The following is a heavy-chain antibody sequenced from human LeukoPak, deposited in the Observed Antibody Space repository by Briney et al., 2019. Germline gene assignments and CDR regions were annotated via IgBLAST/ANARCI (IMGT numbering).Heavy chain of an antibody. CDR1: GYSISSSSYY. CDR3: ARHNVRRASKCSYYYNMDV. D-gene: IGHD2-8*01. CDR2: IYYSGST. Sequence: SETLSLTCTVSGYSISSSSYYWGWIRQPPGKGLEWIGTIYYSGSTYYSPTLKSRVTISVDTSKNQFSVKLSSVNAADTAVYFCARHNVRRASKCSYYYNMDVWGKGTMVTVSS. V-gene: IGHV4-39*01. J-gene: IGHJ6*03.